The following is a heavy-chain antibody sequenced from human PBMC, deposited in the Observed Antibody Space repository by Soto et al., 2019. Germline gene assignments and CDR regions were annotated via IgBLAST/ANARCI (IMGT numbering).Heavy chain of an antibody. J-gene: IGHJ6*02. V-gene: IGHV1-46*01. CDR2: INPSGGST. CDR3: ASDLIAAAGSTEVYYYGMDV. CDR1: GCTVTSYY. Sequence: ASVKGSCNASGCTVTSYYMHLVRQAPGQGLEWMGIINPSGGSTSYAQKFQGRVTMTRDTSTSTVYMELSSLRAEDTAVYYCASDLIAAAGSTEVYYYGMDVWGQGTTVPVSS. D-gene: IGHD6-13*01.